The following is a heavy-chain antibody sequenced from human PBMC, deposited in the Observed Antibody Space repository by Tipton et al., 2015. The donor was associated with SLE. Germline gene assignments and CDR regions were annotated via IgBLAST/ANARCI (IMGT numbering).Heavy chain of an antibody. CDR2: ISYDGTNK. J-gene: IGHJ6*02. CDR1: GFTFSSYT. Sequence: SLRLSCAASGFTFSSYTMHWVRQAPGKGLEWVAVISYDGTNKYYADSVKGRFTISRDNSKNTVYLQMNSLRAEDTAVYHCARRVGSYYGMDVWGQGTTVTVSS. CDR3: ARRVGSYYGMDV. V-gene: IGHV3-30*04. D-gene: IGHD3-10*01.